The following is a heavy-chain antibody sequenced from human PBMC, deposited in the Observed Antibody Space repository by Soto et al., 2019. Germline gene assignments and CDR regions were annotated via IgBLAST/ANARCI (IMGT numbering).Heavy chain of an antibody. Sequence: PSETLSLTCTVSGVSISSGGYYWSWIGQHPGKGLEWIGYIYYSGSTYYNPSLKSRVTISVDTSKNQFSLKLSSATAADTAVYYCARGPINIIGVARYYFEYAGQ. CDR1: GVSISSGGYY. D-gene: IGHD3-3*02. CDR3: ARGPINIIGVARYYFEY. V-gene: IGHV4-31*03. CDR2: IYYSGST. J-gene: IGHJ4*02.